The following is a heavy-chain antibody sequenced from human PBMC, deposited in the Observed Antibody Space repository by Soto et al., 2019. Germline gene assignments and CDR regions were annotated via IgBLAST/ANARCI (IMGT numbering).Heavy chain of an antibody. D-gene: IGHD3-9*01. Sequence: QVQLQQWGAGPLRPLETLSLTCGVSGGSFSGYYWAWIRQSPGKGLEWIGEINDRGSINYNPSLKSRVSISVDTAKKHYSLNLRSVTAADTAVYYCARESHDILTGPPWVWDCDLWGRGTLVTVSS. V-gene: IGHV4-34*01. J-gene: IGHJ2*01. CDR3: ARESHDILTGPPWVWDCDL. CDR2: INDRGSI. CDR1: GGSFSGYY.